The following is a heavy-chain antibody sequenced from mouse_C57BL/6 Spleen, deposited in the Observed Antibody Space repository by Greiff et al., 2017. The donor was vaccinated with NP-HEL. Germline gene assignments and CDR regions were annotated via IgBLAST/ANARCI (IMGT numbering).Heavy chain of an antibody. V-gene: IGHV1-72*01. Sequence: QVQLQQPGAELVKPGASVKLSCKASGYTFTSYWMHWVKQRPGRGLEWIGRIDPNSGGTKYNEKFKSKATLTVDKPSSTAYMQLSSLTSEDSAVYECARAASSSQYYAMDYWGQGTTVTVSS. CDR1: GYTFTSYW. CDR2: IDPNSGGT. CDR3: ARAASSSQYYAMDY. J-gene: IGHJ4*01. D-gene: IGHD1-1*01.